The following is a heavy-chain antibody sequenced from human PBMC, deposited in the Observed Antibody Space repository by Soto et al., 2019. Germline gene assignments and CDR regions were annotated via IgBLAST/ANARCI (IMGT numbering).Heavy chain of an antibody. CDR2: ISYDGSNK. J-gene: IGHJ6*02. D-gene: IGHD3-22*01. V-gene: IGHV3-30*18. Sequence: GSLRLYCAASVFTFSSYGMHWVRQAPGKGLEWVAVISYDGSNKYYADSVKGRFTISRDNSKNTLYLQMSSLRAEDTAVYYCAKDKGPSAPAAGQWLRGLFRNGMDVWGQGTTVTVSS. CDR1: VFTFSSYG. CDR3: AKDKGPSAPAAGQWLRGLFRNGMDV.